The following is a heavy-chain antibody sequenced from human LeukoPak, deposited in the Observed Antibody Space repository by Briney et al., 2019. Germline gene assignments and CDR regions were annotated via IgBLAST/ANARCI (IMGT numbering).Heavy chain of an antibody. D-gene: IGHD5-24*01. CDR1: GFTFSSYA. J-gene: IGHJ4*02. CDR3: TRVGYIDEGIDY. V-gene: IGHV3-30-3*01. Sequence: GGSLRLSCAASGFTFSSYAMHWVRQAPGKGLEWVAVISYDGSNEYYADSVKGRFTISRDNSKSTLYLQMNSLRAEDTAIYYCTRVGYIDEGIDYWGQGTLVTVSS. CDR2: ISYDGSNE.